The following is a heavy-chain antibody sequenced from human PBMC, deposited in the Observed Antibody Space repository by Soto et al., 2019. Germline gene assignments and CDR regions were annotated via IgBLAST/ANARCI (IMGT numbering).Heavy chain of an antibody. J-gene: IGHJ2*01. D-gene: IGHD3-10*01. Sequence: EEQLLESGGGLLQPGGSLRLSCAASGFTVSSYSMSWVRQAPGKGLEWVSSFSKSGDRTYYADSVKGRFTISRDNSKNTLYLQMNSLRAEDTAVYYCANIWGSHYWYFDVWGRGTLVTVSS. CDR3: ANIWGSHYWYFDV. CDR2: FSKSGDRT. CDR1: GFTVSSYS. V-gene: IGHV3-23*01.